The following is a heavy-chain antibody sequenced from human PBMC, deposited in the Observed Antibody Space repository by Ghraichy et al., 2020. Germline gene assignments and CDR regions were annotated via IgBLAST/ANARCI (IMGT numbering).Heavy chain of an antibody. V-gene: IGHV1-69*06. Sequence: SVKVSCKASGGTFSSYAISWVRQAPGQRLEWMGGIIPIFGTANYAQKFQGRVTITADKSTSTAYMELSSLRSEDTAVYYCARDRGYYDSSGYYSFDPWGQGTLVTVSS. CDR2: IIPIFGTA. CDR1: GGTFSSYA. CDR3: ARDRGYYDSSGYYSFDP. D-gene: IGHD3-22*01. J-gene: IGHJ5*02.